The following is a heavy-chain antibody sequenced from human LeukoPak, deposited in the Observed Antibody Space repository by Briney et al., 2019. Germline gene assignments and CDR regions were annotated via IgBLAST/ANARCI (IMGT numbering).Heavy chain of an antibody. V-gene: IGHV1-46*01. CDR3: ARDLYHYFDY. CDR1: GYTFTSYY. Sequence: GASVKVSCKASGYTFTSYYMHWVRQAPGQGLEWMGIINPSGGSTSYAQKFQGRVTMTRDTSTSTVFMELSSLRPEDTAVYYCARDLYHYFDYWGQGTLVTVSS. J-gene: IGHJ4*02. D-gene: IGHD5/OR15-5a*01. CDR2: INPSGGST.